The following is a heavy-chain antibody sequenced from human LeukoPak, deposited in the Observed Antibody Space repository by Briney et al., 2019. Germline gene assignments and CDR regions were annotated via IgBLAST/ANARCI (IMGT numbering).Heavy chain of an antibody. V-gene: IGHV6-1*01. J-gene: IGHJ5*02. CDR2: TYSRSRWCN. D-gene: IGHD3-10*01. CDR3: ARGISRFNWFDT. Sequence: PSQTLSLTRAISGDSVSGNTTACKSIRQSPSRGLEWLGRTYSRSRWCNDYAVSVTSRISISADTSKNQSSLQLISVTPDDTAIYFCARGISRFNWFDTWGQGTLVTVSS. CDR1: GDSVSGNTTA.